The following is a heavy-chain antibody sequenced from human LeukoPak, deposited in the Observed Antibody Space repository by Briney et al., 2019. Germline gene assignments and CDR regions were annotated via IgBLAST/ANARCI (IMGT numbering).Heavy chain of an antibody. D-gene: IGHD4-11*01. V-gene: IGHV3-21*01. Sequence: PGGSLRLSCAASGFTLSSYSMNWVRQAPGKGLEWVSSISSSSSYIYYADSVKGRFTISRDNAKNSLYLQMNSLRAEDTAVYYCARDLRLQLDYWGQGTLVTVSS. CDR3: ARDLRLQLDY. CDR1: GFTLSSYS. J-gene: IGHJ4*02. CDR2: ISSSSSYI.